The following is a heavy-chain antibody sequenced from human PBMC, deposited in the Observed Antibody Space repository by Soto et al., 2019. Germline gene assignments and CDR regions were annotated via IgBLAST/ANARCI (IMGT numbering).Heavy chain of an antibody. Sequence: ASVNVSCKASGYTFTSYCISWVRQSPGQGLEWMGWISAYNGNTNYAQKLQGRVTMTTDTSTSTAYMELRSLRSDDTAVYYCARVERTMVRGVRVFDYWGQGTLVTVSS. CDR1: GYTFTSYC. V-gene: IGHV1-18*01. D-gene: IGHD3-10*01. J-gene: IGHJ4*02. CDR2: ISAYNGNT. CDR3: ARVERTMVRGVRVFDY.